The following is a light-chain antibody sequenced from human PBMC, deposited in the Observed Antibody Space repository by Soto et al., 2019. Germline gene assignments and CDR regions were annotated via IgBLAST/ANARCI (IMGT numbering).Light chain of an antibody. Sequence: EIVLTQSPGTLSLSPGERATLSCRASQSVSSNYLAWYQQKPGQAPRLLIYGASSRATGIPDRFSGSGSGTDFTVTIGRLEPEDFAVYYCQQYGSSPFTFGGGPKVEVK. CDR1: QSVSSNY. CDR2: GAS. J-gene: IGKJ4*01. CDR3: QQYGSSPFT. V-gene: IGKV3-20*01.